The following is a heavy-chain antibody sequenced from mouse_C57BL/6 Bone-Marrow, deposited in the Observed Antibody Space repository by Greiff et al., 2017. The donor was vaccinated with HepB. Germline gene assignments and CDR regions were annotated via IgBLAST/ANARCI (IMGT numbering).Heavy chain of an antibody. CDR3: TTDYERAMDY. V-gene: IGHV14-4*01. J-gene: IGHJ4*01. CDR2: IDPENGDT. CDR1: GFNIKDDY. Sequence: VQLKESGAELVRPGASVKLSCTASGFNIKDDYMHWVKQRPEQGLEWIGWIDPENGDTEYASKFQGKATITADTSSNTAYLQLSSLTSEDTAVYYCTTDYERAMDYWGQGTSVTVSS. D-gene: IGHD2-4*01.